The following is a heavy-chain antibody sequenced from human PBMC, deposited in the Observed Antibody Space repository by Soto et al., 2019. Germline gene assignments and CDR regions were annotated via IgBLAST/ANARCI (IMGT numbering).Heavy chain of an antibody. CDR1: GGSISSGGYS. J-gene: IGHJ5*02. CDR2: IYHSGST. D-gene: IGHD2-15*01. V-gene: IGHV4-30-2*01. Sequence: QLQLQESGSGLVKPSQTLSLTCAVSGGSISSGGYSWSWIRQPPGKGLEWIGYIYHSGSTYYNPSLKSRVTISVDRSKNQFSLKLSSVTAADTAVYYCARQGYCSGGSCYGWFDPWGQGTLVTVSS. CDR3: ARQGYCSGGSCYGWFDP.